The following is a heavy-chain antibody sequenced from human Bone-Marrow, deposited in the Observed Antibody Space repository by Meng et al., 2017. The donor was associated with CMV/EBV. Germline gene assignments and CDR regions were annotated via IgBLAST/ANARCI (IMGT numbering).Heavy chain of an antibody. CDR3: ARGTFWVTIFGVVIKNGMDV. Sequence: SVKVSCKASGGTFSSYAVSWVRQAPGQGLEWMGGIIPIFGTANYAQKFQGRVTITTDESTRTAYMELSSLRSEDTAVYYCARGTFWVTIFGVVIKNGMDVWGQGTTVTVSS. CDR1: GGTFSSYA. J-gene: IGHJ6*02. CDR2: IIPIFGTA. D-gene: IGHD3-3*01. V-gene: IGHV1-69*05.